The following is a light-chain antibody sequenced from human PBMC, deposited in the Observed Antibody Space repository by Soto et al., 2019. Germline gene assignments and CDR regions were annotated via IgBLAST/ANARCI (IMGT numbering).Light chain of an antibody. V-gene: IGKV3-20*01. J-gene: IGKJ4*01. CDR2: GAS. Sequence: DTVLTQSPGTLSLSPGERATLSCRASQSVGTYLAWYQQKPGQAPRLPIYGASSRATGIPDRFSGGGSGTDFTLTISSLEPADFAVYYCQQYGRSPLTFGGGTKVDIK. CDR3: QQYGRSPLT. CDR1: QSVGTY.